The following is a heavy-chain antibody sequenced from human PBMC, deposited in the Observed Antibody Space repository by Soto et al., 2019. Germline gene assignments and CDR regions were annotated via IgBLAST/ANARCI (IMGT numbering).Heavy chain of an antibody. CDR3: ARDWSNYVGSYYGMDV. CDR1: GFTFSSYA. V-gene: IGHV3-30-3*01. Sequence: QVPLVESGGGVVQPGRSLRLSCAASGFTFSSYAMHWVRQAPGKGLEWVAVISFDGSNKYYAGSVKGRFTISRDNSKTTLYVQMNSLRAEDTAVYYCARDWSNYVGSYYGMDVWGKGTTVTVSS. D-gene: IGHD4-4*01. CDR2: ISFDGSNK. J-gene: IGHJ6*04.